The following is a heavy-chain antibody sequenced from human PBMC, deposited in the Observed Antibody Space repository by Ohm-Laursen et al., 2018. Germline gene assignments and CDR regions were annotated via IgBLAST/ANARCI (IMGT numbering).Heavy chain of an antibody. J-gene: IGHJ6*02. CDR2: MYNSGST. CDR3: ARDQGPVAGTYYYGMDV. D-gene: IGHD6-19*01. CDR1: GGSFSGYY. V-gene: IGHV4-59*01. Sequence: SDTLSLTCAVYGGSFSGYYWSWIRQPPGKGLEWIGYMYNSGSTNYNPSLKSRVTISEDTPKNQVSLKLRSVTAADTAVYYCARDQGPVAGTYYYGMDVWGQGTTVTVSS.